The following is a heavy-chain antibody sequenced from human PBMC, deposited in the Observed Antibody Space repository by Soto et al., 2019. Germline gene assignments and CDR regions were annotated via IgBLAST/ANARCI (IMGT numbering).Heavy chain of an antibody. CDR2: ISGSGVTT. CDR3: ARRGSGSYYDY. Sequence: EVQLLESGGGLVQPGGSLRLSCEPSGFPFSSYAMRWVRQAPGKGLEWVSAISGSGVTTYYADSVKGRFTISRDNSKNTLYLQMNSLRAEDTAVYYCARRGSGSYYDYWGQGTLVTVSS. V-gene: IGHV3-23*01. CDR1: GFPFSSYA. D-gene: IGHD1-26*01. J-gene: IGHJ4*02.